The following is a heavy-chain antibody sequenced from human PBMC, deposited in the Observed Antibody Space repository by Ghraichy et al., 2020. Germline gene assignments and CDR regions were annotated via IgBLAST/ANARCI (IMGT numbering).Heavy chain of an antibody. J-gene: IGHJ6*02. CDR3: ARDKGAAATTGRDV. CDR1: GFTFSDNG. Sequence: GGSLRLSCEASGFTFSDNGMHWVRHVPGKGLEWVAVIWDDGNNKDYADSVKGRFTISRDNPKNTLFLQMNSLRAEDTAVYYCARDKGAAATTGRDVWGQGTTVTVSS. D-gene: IGHD2-15*01. V-gene: IGHV3-33*01. CDR2: IWDDGNNK.